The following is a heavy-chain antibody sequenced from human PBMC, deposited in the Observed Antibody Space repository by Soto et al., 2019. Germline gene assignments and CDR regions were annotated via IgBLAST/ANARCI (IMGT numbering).Heavy chain of an antibody. CDR2: IIPIFGTA. J-gene: IGHJ5*02. CDR3: AGDDYYDSSGYYQYNWFDP. D-gene: IGHD3-22*01. CDR1: GGTFSSYA. V-gene: IGHV1-69*12. Sequence: QVQLVQSGAEVKKPGSSVKVSCKASGGTFSSYAISWVRQAPGQGLEWMGGIIPIFGTANYAQKFQGRVTITADESTSTAYMELSSLRSEDTALYYCAGDDYYDSSGYYQYNWFDPSGQGTLVTVSS.